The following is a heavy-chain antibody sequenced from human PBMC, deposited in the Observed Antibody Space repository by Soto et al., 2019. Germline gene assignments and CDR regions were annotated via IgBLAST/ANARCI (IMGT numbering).Heavy chain of an antibody. V-gene: IGHV3-30-3*01. CDR3: ARDSYDFWSGYLTGGGMDV. CDR2: ISYDGNTR. Sequence: PGGSLRLSCAASGFSFSNYAMHWVRQAPGKGLEGVAVISYDGNTRHYADSVKGRFTISRDNSKNTLILQMASLRAEDTAVYYCARDSYDFWSGYLTGGGMDVWGQGTTVTVSS. CDR1: GFSFSNYA. J-gene: IGHJ6*02. D-gene: IGHD3-3*01.